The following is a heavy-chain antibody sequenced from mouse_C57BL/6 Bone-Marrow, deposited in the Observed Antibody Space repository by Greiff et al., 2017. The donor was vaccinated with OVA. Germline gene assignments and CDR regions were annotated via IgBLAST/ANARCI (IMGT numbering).Heavy chain of an antibody. D-gene: IGHD1-2*01. CDR1: GYTFTSYG. CDR2: IYPRSGNT. CDR3: AREHYYGP. J-gene: IGHJ4*01. Sequence: VKLVESGAELARPGASVKLSCKASGYTFTSYGISWVKQRTGQGLEWIGEIYPRSGNTYYNEKFKGKATLTADKSSSTAYMELRGLTSEDSAVYFCAREHYYGPWGQGTSVTVSA. V-gene: IGHV1-81*01.